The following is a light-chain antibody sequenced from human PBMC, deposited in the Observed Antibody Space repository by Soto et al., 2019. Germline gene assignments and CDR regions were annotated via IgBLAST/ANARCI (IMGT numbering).Light chain of an antibody. Sequence: ENVLTQSPGRLSLSPGERATLSCRASQSVARSSIAWYQQKVGQPPRLLIYGASGRATGVPDRISGSGSGTVFTLTIARVEAEDFAVYHCQQYETSPLTFGGGTTLEIK. CDR3: QQYETSPLT. J-gene: IGKJ4*01. V-gene: IGKV3-20*01. CDR1: QSVARSS. CDR2: GAS.